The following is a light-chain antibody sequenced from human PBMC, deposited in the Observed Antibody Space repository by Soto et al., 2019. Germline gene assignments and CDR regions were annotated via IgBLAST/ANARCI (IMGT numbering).Light chain of an antibody. J-gene: IGKJ2*01. CDR3: QPSYSTPQT. CDR1: QSISSY. Sequence: DIQMTQSPSSLSASVGDRVTITCRASQSISSYLNWYQQKPGKAPKLLIYAASSLQSGLPSRFSGSGSGTDFSLTISSLQPEDFATYYCQPSYSTPQTFGQGTKLVIK. V-gene: IGKV1-39*01. CDR2: AAS.